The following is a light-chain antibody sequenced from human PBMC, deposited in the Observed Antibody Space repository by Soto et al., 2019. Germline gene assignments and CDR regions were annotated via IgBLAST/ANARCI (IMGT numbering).Light chain of an antibody. CDR3: QQYYSFPWT. Sequence: DIQMTQSPSTLSASVGDKVTINCRASQSVSNWLAWYQQKPGKAPELLIYAASTLQSGVPSRFSGSGSGTDFTLTISCLQSEDFATYYCQQYYSFPWTFGQGTKVDIK. J-gene: IGKJ1*01. CDR2: AAS. CDR1: QSVSNW. V-gene: IGKV1-5*01.